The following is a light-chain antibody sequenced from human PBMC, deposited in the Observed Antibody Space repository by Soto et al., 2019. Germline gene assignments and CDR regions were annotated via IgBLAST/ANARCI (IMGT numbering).Light chain of an antibody. CDR1: QSISTY. V-gene: IGKV1-5*03. CDR3: QQYNIYPST. CDR2: TAS. J-gene: IGKJ2*01. Sequence: DIQMTQSPSTLSASVGDRVTITCRASQSISTYLAWYQQKPGKAPKLLIYTASSLESGVPSRFSGSGSGTEITLTISSLQPDDFATYYCQQYNIYPSTFGQGTKVEIK.